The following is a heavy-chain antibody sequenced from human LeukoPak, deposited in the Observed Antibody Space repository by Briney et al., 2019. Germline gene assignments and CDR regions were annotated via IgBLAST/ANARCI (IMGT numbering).Heavy chain of an antibody. Sequence: PSETLSLTCTVSGGSITGSSYYWGWIRQPPGKGLEWIGSIYYSGGTYYNPSLKSRVTISVDTSKNQFSLKLRSVTAADTAVYYCARRPRSGYYLDYWGQGTLVTVSS. J-gene: IGHJ4*02. CDR1: GGSITGSSYY. CDR2: IYYSGGT. CDR3: ARRPRSGYYLDY. V-gene: IGHV4-39*01. D-gene: IGHD3-22*01.